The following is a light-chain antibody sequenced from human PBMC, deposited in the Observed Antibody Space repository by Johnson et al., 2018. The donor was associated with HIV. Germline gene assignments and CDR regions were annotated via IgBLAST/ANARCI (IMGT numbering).Light chain of an antibody. CDR2: DTS. CDR1: SSNIGNNF. CDR3: GTWDDSLSAYV. J-gene: IGLJ1*01. V-gene: IGLV1-51*01. Sequence: QSVLTQPPSVSAAPGQRVTISCSGSSSNIGNNFVSWYQQLPGTAPKVLIYDTSKRPSGIPDRFSGSKSGTSATLGITGLQTGDEADYYCGTWDDSLSAYVFGTGTQITVL.